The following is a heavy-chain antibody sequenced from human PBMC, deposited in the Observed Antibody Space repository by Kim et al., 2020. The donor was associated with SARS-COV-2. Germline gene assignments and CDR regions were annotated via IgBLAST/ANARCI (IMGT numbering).Heavy chain of an antibody. CDR3: ARNGGFDY. CDR2: SDT. J-gene: IGHJ4*02. V-gene: IGHV5-51*01. D-gene: IGHD2-8*01. Sequence: SDTSYSPSFQGQVTISVDKSISTAYLQWSSLKASDTAMYYCARNGGFDYWGQGTLVTVSS.